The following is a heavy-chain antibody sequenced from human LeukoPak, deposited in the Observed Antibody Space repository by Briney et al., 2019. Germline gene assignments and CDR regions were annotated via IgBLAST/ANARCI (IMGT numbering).Heavy chain of an antibody. CDR1: GGSITSYY. J-gene: IGHJ4*02. V-gene: IGHV4-59*01. Sequence: SETLSLTCTVSGGSITSYYWSWIRQPPGKGLEWIGYIYYSGSANYNPSLKSRVTISVDTSKNQFSLKLSSVTAADTAVYYCARVTAAFDYWGQGTLVTVSS. D-gene: IGHD6-13*01. CDR2: IYYSGSA. CDR3: ARVTAAFDY.